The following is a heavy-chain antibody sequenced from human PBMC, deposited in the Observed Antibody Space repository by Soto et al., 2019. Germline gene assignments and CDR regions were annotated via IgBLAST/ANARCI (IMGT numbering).Heavy chain of an antibody. CDR1: GFTFSGSA. CDR2: IRSKANSYAT. Sequence: EVQLVESGGGLVQPGGSLKLSCAASGFTFSGSAMHWVRQASGKGLEWVGRIRSKANSYATAYAASVKGRFTISRDDSKNTAYLQMNSLKTEDTAVYYCTSLPESYDYGDYGSYYYYMDVWGKGTTVTVSS. V-gene: IGHV3-73*01. D-gene: IGHD4-17*01. J-gene: IGHJ6*03. CDR3: TSLPESYDYGDYGSYYYYMDV.